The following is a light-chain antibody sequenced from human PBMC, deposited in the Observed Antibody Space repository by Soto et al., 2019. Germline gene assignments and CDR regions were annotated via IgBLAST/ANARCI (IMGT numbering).Light chain of an antibody. J-gene: IGKJ5*01. CDR1: QSIISW. Sequence: DIRMTQSPSTLSASVGYRVTITCRASQSIISWLAWYQQRPGKAPKLMIYKASTLKSGVPSRFSGSGSGTDFTLTISSLQPEDFATYYCPQATSLPLTFGGGTRLAIK. V-gene: IGKV1-5*03. CDR3: PQATSLPLT. CDR2: KAS.